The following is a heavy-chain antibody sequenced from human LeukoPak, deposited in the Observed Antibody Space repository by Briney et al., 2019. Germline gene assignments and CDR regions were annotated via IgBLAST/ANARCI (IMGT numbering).Heavy chain of an antibody. CDR2: INVYGSEK. CDR1: GFTFGSYW. V-gene: IGHV3-7*03. D-gene: IGHD3-10*01. Sequence: GGSLRLSCAASGFTFGSYWMSWVRQAPGKGLEWVGYINVYGSEKFYVDSVKGRFSISRDNAKNSLYLQMNSLRAEDTAVYYCARDYRSVRGVATDYWGQGTLVTVSS. CDR3: ARDYRSVRGVATDY. J-gene: IGHJ4*02.